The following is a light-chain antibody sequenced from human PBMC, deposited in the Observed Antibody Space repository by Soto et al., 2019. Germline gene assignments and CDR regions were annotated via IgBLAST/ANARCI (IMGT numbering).Light chain of an antibody. V-gene: IGKV1-39*01. J-gene: IGKJ4*01. CDR3: QQTFSTRLS. CDR1: QSISSY. CDR2: AAS. Sequence: DIQLTQSPSSRSASIGDRVTITCRSSQSISSYLNWLQQKPGEAPKVLIYAASSVQSGAPSRFSGSGSGTEFTLTISSLQPEDCATYYCQQTFSTRLSVGGGTKG.